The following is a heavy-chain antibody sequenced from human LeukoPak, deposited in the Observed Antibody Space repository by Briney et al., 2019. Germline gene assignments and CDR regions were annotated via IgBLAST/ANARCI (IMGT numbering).Heavy chain of an antibody. CDR2: INHSGST. Sequence: PSETLSLTCAVYGGSFSGYYWSWIRQPPGKGLEWIGEINHSGSTNYNPSLKSRVTISVDTSKNQFSLKLSSVTAADTAVYYCARDSRGAFDYWGQGTLVTVSS. D-gene: IGHD3-10*01. CDR1: GGSFSGYY. CDR3: ARDSRGAFDY. V-gene: IGHV4-34*01. J-gene: IGHJ4*02.